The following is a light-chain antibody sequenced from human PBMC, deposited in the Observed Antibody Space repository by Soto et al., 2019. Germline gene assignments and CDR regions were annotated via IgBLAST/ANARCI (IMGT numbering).Light chain of an antibody. Sequence: QSVLTQPASVSGSPGQSITISCTGTSSDVGGYNFVSWYQQHPGRAPKLLIYEVSRRPSGVSNRFSDSKSGDTASLTISGLQAGDEADYYCYSYRGYYTRVFGTGTKVTVL. CDR2: EVS. V-gene: IGLV2-14*01. CDR3: YSYRGYYTRV. CDR1: SSDVGGYNF. J-gene: IGLJ1*01.